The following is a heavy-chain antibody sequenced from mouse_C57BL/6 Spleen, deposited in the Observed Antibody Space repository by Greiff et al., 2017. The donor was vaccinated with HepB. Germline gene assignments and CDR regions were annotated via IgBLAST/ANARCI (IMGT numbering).Heavy chain of an antibody. CDR2: ISDGGSYT. Sequence: DVMLVESGGGLVKPGGSLKLSCAASGFTFSSYAMSWVRQTPEKRLEWVATISDGGSYTYYPDNVKGRFTISRDNAKNNLYLQMSHLKSEDTAMYYCAREALLDYWGQGTTLTVSS. CDR3: AREALLDY. V-gene: IGHV5-4*01. D-gene: IGHD2-10*01. J-gene: IGHJ2*01. CDR1: GFTFSSYA.